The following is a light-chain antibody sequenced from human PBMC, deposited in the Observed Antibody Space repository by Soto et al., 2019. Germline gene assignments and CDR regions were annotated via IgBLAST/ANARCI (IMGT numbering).Light chain of an antibody. CDR2: EVS. J-gene: IGLJ1*01. CDR1: SSDVGAYDY. CDR3: SSYTSSSTRV. V-gene: IGLV2-14*03. Sequence: QSVLTQPASVSGSPGQSFTISCTGTSSDVGAYDYVSWYQQHPDKAPKLMIYEVSNRPSGVSNRFSGSKSVNTATLTISGLQADDEADYYCSSYTSSSTRVFGTGTKVTVL.